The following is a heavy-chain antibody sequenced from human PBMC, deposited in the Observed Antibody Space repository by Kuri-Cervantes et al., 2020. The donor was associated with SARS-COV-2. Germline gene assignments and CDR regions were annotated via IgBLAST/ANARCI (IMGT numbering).Heavy chain of an antibody. V-gene: IGHV2-70*12. D-gene: IGHD5-18*01. CDR3: ARTRGYSYGYRHFGY. Sequence: SGPTLVKPTQTLTLTCTFSGFSLSTSGVGVGWIRQPPGKALEWLALTDWDDDKYYSTSLKTRLTISKDTSKNQVVFTMTNMDPVDTATYYCARTRGYSYGYRHFGYWGQGTLVTVSS. J-gene: IGHJ4*02. CDR1: GFSLSTSGVG. CDR2: TDWDDDK.